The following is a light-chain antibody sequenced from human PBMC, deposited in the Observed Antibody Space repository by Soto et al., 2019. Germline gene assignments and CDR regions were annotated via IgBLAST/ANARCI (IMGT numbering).Light chain of an antibody. CDR3: QQYIDSPRT. V-gene: IGKV3-20*01. J-gene: IGKJ1*01. CDR1: QTVNRNY. Sequence: EIVLTQSPGTLALSLGDGATLSCRASQTVNRNYLAWYHQKPGQPLRLLIYGVSNRATGVPDRFSGGGSGTEFTLTIVSLEPDDFGTYYCQQYIDSPRTVGQGTRVEVK. CDR2: GVS.